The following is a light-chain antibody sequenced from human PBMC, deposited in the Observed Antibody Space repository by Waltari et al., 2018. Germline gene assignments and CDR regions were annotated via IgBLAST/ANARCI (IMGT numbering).Light chain of an antibody. CDR1: QSVLYSANNKDY. J-gene: IGKJ4*01. Sequence: DIVMTQSPDSLAVSLGERATINCKSSQSVLYSANNKDYLAWYQQKPGQPAKLLIYWASTREFGVPDRFSGSGYGTDFTLTISSLQAEDVAVYYCQQYYSIPLTFGGGTKVEIK. CDR3: QQYYSIPLT. V-gene: IGKV4-1*01. CDR2: WAS.